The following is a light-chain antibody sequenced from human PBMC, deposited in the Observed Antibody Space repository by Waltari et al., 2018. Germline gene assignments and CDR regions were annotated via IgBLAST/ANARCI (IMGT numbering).Light chain of an antibody. CDR1: RSVLYNSNNKNY. J-gene: IGKJ5*01. CDR2: WAS. V-gene: IGKV4-1*01. CDR3: QQYYSSPIS. Sequence: EIVMTQSPDSLAVSLGERAAINCKSSRSVLYNSNNKNYLAWYQQKPRQPPKLPINWASSRESGGPDRFSGSGSGTDFTLTISSLQAEDVAVYYCQQYYSSPISFGQGTRLEIK.